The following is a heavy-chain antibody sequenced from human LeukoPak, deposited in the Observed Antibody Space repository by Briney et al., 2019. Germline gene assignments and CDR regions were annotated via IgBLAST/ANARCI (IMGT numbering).Heavy chain of an antibody. Sequence: AGGSLRLSCAAPGFTFSSYDMSWVRQAPGKGLEWVSFIRSDGGSTLYADSVKGRFTISRDNSKNTLYAEMTSLRAEDTAVYYCATLASGYSSPFDYWGQGTLVTVSS. CDR2: IRSDGGST. J-gene: IGHJ4*02. V-gene: IGHV3-23*01. D-gene: IGHD6-13*01. CDR3: ATLASGYSSPFDY. CDR1: GFTFSSYD.